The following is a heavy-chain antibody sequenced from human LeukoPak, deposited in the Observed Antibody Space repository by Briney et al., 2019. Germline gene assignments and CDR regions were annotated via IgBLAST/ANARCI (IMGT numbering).Heavy chain of an antibody. Sequence: GASVKVSCKASGYTFTGHYMHWVRQAPGQGLDWMGWINPNSGGTNYAQKFQGRVTMTRDTSISTAYMELSRLRSDDTAVYYCARAVAVLVSWGQGTLVTVSS. CDR1: GYTFTGHY. J-gene: IGHJ4*02. V-gene: IGHV1-2*02. D-gene: IGHD6-19*01. CDR2: INPNSGGT. CDR3: ARAVAVLVS.